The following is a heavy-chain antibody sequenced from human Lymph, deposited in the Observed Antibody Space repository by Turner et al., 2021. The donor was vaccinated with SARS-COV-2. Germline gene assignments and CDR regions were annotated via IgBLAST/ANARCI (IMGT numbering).Heavy chain of an antibody. CDR2: SHPNSGGT. CDR3: ARSRDLQSMVRGVDPFDY. CDR1: GYTLTGYY. J-gene: IGHJ4*02. Sequence: QVQLFQSGAELKKPGASVTVSCKASGYTLTGYYMHWVRQAPGQGREWMGWSHPNSGGTNNAEKFQGRVTMTRDTTISTAYMDLSRLRSDDTAMYYCARSRDLQSMVRGVDPFDYWGQGTLVTVSS. D-gene: IGHD3-10*01. V-gene: IGHV1-2*02.